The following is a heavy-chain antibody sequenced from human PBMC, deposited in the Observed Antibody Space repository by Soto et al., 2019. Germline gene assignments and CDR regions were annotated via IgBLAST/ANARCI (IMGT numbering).Heavy chain of an antibody. V-gene: IGHV3-21*01. J-gene: IGHJ5*02. CDR3: ARVPPRVVSIIESLCFDP. CDR2: ISSSSSYI. Sequence: GGSLRLSCAASGFTFSSYSMNWVRQAPGKGLEWVSSISSSSSYIYYADSVKGRFTISRDNAKNSLYLQMNSLRAEDTAVYYCARVPPRVVSIIESLCFDPWGQGTLVTVSS. D-gene: IGHD3-3*01. CDR1: GFTFSSYS.